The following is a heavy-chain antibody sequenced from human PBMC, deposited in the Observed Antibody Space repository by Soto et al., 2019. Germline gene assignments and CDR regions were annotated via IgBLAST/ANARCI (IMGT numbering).Heavy chain of an antibody. CDR1: GYSISSGYY. CDR2: IYHSGST. V-gene: IGHV4-38-2*02. CDR3: AREKTNYYDSSGYYDH. Sequence: SETLSLTCAVSGYSISSGYYWGWIRQPPGKGLEWIGSIYHSGSTYYNPSLKSRVTISVDTSKNQFSLKLSSVTAADTAVYYCAREKTNYYDSSGYYDHWGQGTLVTVSS. J-gene: IGHJ4*02. D-gene: IGHD3-22*01.